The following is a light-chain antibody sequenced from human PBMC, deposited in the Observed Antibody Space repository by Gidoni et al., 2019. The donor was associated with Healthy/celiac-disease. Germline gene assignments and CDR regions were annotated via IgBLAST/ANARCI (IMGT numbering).Light chain of an antibody. V-gene: IGLV1-47*01. CDR3: AAWDDSLSGPNWV. J-gene: IGLJ3*02. CDR2: RNN. CDR1: SSTIGSNY. Sequence: QPVLTQPPSASGTPGPRVPISCSGSSSTIGSNYVYWYQQHPGTAPKLLIYRNNQRPSGVPDLFSGSKSGTSASLAISGLRSEDEADYYYAAWDDSLSGPNWVFGGGTKLTVL.